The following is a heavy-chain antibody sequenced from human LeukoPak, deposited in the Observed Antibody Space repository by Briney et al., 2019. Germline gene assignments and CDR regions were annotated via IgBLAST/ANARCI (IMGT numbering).Heavy chain of an antibody. CDR3: ARGSTPDY. J-gene: IGHJ4*02. D-gene: IGHD1-26*01. Sequence: PSETLSLTCSVSGVSVTNHYWNWIRQPPGKGLGWIGYISYSGSTNYNPSLKSRVTMSLDTSKSQFSLKLSSVTAADTAVYYCARGSTPDYWGQGTLVTVSS. CDR1: GVSVTNHY. V-gene: IGHV4-59*02. CDR2: ISYSGST.